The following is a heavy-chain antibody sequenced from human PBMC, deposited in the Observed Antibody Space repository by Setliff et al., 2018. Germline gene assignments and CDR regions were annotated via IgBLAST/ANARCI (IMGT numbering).Heavy chain of an antibody. D-gene: IGHD3-16*01. Sequence: SETLSLTCTVSGASITNINYYWGLIRQPPGKGLEWIGSVFYSGRTFYNPSLKSRVTISVYTSKNQFSLTLSSVTAADTAVYYCERLPNYVWGSPVDYWGQGTLVTVSS. CDR1: GASITNINYY. V-gene: IGHV4-39*01. CDR3: ERLPNYVWGSPVDY. CDR2: VFYSGRT. J-gene: IGHJ4*02.